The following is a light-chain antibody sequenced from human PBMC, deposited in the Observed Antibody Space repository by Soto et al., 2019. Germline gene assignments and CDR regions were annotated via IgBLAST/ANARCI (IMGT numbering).Light chain of an antibody. Sequence: QSVLTQPASVSGSPGQSITISCTGTSSDIGGYILVSWNQQEPGKAPKLMIYEGSKRPSGVSNRFSGSKSGNTASLTISGLQAEDEAHYYCCSYVGSDTYVIFGGGTKVTVL. CDR2: EGS. J-gene: IGLJ2*01. CDR3: CSYVGSDTYVI. CDR1: SSDIGGYIL. V-gene: IGLV2-23*01.